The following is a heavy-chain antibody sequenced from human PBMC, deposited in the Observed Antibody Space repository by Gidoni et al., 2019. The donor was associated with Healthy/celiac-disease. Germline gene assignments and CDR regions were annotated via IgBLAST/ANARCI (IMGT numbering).Heavy chain of an antibody. J-gene: IGHJ3*02. V-gene: IGHV3-21*01. Sequence: EIQLVASAVGRVTPGGSLSHSSSASGFTCHSYSLNWARQAPGTGLEGVSSISSSSSYIYYADSVKGRFTISRDNAKNSLYLQMNRLRAEDTAVYYCARMTRQWRDVSDAFDIWGQGTMVTVSS. CDR3: ARMTRQWRDVSDAFDI. CDR2: ISSSSSYI. D-gene: IGHD6-19*01. CDR1: GFTCHSYS.